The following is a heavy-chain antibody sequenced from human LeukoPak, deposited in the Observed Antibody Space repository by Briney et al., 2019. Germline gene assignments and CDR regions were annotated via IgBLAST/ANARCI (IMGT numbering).Heavy chain of an antibody. Sequence: SETLSLTCAVYGGSFSGYYWSWIRQPPGKGLEWIGYIYYSGYTDYNPSLKSRVTMSVDTSKNQFSLKLTSVNAADTAVYYCATLQSSGYDYSDYWGQGILVTVSS. CDR1: GGSFSGYY. J-gene: IGHJ4*02. V-gene: IGHV4-59*08. CDR2: IYYSGYT. CDR3: ATLQSSGYDYSDY. D-gene: IGHD3-22*01.